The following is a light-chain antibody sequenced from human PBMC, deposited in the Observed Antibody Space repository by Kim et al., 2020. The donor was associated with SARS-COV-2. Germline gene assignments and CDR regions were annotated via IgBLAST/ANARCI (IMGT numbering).Light chain of an antibody. CDR2: QDS. V-gene: IGLV3-1*01. CDR3: QAWDSSTVV. CDR1: KLGDKY. Sequence: VSTGQTASITCAGDKLGDKYACWYQQKPGQSPVLVIYQDSKWPSGIPERFSGSNSGNTATLTISGTQAMDEADYYCQAWDSSTVVFGGGTQLTVL. J-gene: IGLJ2*01.